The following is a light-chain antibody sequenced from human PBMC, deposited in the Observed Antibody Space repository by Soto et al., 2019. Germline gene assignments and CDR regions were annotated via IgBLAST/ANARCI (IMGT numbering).Light chain of an antibody. CDR3: QQYETFSGT. CDR2: DAS. V-gene: IGKV3-11*01. CDR1: QSINNY. J-gene: IGKJ1*01. Sequence: EIVLTQSPVTLSLSPGERATLSCRASQSINNYLAWYQQKPGQAPRLLIYDASNRATGIPARFSGSGSGTDFTLTIASLQPDDFATYYCQQYETFSGTFGPGTKVDIK.